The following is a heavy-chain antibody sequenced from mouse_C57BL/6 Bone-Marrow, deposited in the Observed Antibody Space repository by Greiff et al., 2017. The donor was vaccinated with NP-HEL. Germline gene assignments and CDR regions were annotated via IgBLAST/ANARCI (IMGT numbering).Heavy chain of an antibody. Sequence: VQLQQSGAELARPGASVTLSCKASGYTFTSYGISWVKQRTGQGLEWIGEIYPRSGTTYYNEKFKGKATLTADKSSSTAYMELRSLTSEDSAVYFCARAYYSNYGFDYWGQGTTLTVSS. D-gene: IGHD2-5*01. V-gene: IGHV1-81*01. J-gene: IGHJ2*01. CDR2: IYPRSGTT. CDR3: ARAYYSNYGFDY. CDR1: GYTFTSYG.